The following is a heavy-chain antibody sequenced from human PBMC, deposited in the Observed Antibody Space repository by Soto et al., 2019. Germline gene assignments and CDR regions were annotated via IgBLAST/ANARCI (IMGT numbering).Heavy chain of an antibody. J-gene: IGHJ6*03. V-gene: IGHV3-74*01. CDR2: INSDGSST. Sequence: GGSLRLSCAASGFTFSSYWMHWVRQAPGKGLVWVSRINSDGSSTSYADSVKGRFTISRDNAKNTLYLQMNSLRAEDTAVYYCARERYCSSTSCYYYYYYMDVWGKGTTVTVSS. D-gene: IGHD2-2*01. CDR1: GFTFSSYW. CDR3: ARERYCSSTSCYYYYYYMDV.